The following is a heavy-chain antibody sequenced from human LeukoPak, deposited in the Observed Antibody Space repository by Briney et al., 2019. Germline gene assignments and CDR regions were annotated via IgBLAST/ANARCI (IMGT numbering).Heavy chain of an antibody. J-gene: IGHJ6*02. Sequence: GGSLRLSCAASGFTVSSNYMSWVRQAPGKGLEWVPVIYSGGSTYYADSVKGRFTISRDNSKNTLYLQMNSLRAEDTAVYYCARDGTTSPYYYGMDVWGQGTTVTVSS. D-gene: IGHD1-7*01. CDR3: ARDGTTSPYYYGMDV. CDR1: GFTVSSNY. CDR2: IYSGGST. V-gene: IGHV3-53*01.